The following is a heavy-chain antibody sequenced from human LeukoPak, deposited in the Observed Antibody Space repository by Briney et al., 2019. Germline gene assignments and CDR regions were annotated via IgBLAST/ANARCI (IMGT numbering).Heavy chain of an antibody. V-gene: IGHV3-30*03. J-gene: IGHJ3*02. D-gene: IGHD6-13*01. Sequence: GGSLRLSCAASGFTFSSYGVHWVRQAPGKGLDWVAVISNDGSRKHYADSVKGRFTISRDNSKNTLCLQMNSLRVEDTAVYYCARDWPSGWQQLPDYDAADIWGQGTMVTVSS. CDR1: GFTFSSYG. CDR3: ARDWPSGWQQLPDYDAADI. CDR2: ISNDGSRK.